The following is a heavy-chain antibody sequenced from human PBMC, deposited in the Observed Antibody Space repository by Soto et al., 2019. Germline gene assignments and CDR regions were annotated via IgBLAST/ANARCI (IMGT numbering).Heavy chain of an antibody. J-gene: IGHJ5*02. CDR3: AREHLEWLLYWFDP. Sequence: ASVKVSCKASGGTFSSYTISWVRQAPGQGLEWMGRIIPILGIANYAQKFQGRVTITADKSTSTANMELSSLRSEDTAVYYCAREHLEWLLYWFDPWGQGTLVTVSS. V-gene: IGHV1-69*04. D-gene: IGHD3-3*01. CDR1: GGTFSSYT. CDR2: IIPILGIA.